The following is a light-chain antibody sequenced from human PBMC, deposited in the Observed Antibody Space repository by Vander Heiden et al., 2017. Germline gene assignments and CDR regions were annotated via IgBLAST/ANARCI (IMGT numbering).Light chain of an antibody. CDR1: QRVRSSY. J-gene: IGKJ4*01. CDR2: GAS. CDR3: RHKGSSPLA. V-gene: IGKV3-20*01. Sequence: IVLTQSPRTLSLSPGQTATPSSRASQRVRSSYLASYQQQPGQAPRLLIYGASSRATGIPDTFHGHGPVTDFTLTVSIRGPQNIAVYYSRHKGSSPLASGRGTKVHIK.